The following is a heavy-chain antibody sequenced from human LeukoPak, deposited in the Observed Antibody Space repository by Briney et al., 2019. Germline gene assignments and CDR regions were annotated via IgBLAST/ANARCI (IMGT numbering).Heavy chain of an antibody. J-gene: IGHJ3*02. CDR2: TKSKGDGGTT. V-gene: IGHV3-15*01. CDR3: TTYNSRDAFDI. Sequence: GGSLRLSCAASGITVSKTWMSWVRQAPGKGLEWVGRTKSKGDGGTTDHAAPVKGRFTISRDDSKNTLNLQMNSLKTEDTAVYYCTTYNSRDAFDIWGQGTLVTVSS. D-gene: IGHD2/OR15-2a*01. CDR1: GITVSKTW.